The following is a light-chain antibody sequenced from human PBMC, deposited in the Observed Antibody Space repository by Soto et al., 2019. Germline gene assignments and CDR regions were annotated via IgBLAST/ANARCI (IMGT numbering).Light chain of an antibody. V-gene: IGKV4-1*01. J-gene: IGKJ1*01. CDR2: WAS. CDR1: QSVLYSSNNKNY. CDR3: QQYYRPWT. Sequence: DIVMTQSPDSLAVSLGERATINCKSSQSVLYSSNNKNYLAWYQQKPGQPPKLLIYWASTRESGVPDRFSGRGSGQDFALTISSLQAEDVAVYYCQQYYRPWTFGQGTKVEIK.